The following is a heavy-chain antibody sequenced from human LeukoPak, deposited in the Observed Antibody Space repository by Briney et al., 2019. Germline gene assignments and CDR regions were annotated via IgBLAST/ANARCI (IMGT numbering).Heavy chain of an antibody. CDR1: GYTFTSYD. D-gene: IGHD1-26*01. CDR3: AREGASGSYALIDY. CDR2: MNPNSGNT. V-gene: IGHV1-8*01. Sequence: ASVKVSCKASGYTFTSYDINWVQQATGQGLEWMGWMNPNSGNTGYAQKFQGRVTMTRNTSISTAYMELSSLRSEDTAVYYCAREGASGSYALIDYWGQGTLVTVSS. J-gene: IGHJ4*02.